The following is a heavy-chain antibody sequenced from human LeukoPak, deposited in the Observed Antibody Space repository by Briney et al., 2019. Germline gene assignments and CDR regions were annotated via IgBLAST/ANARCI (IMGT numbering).Heavy chain of an antibody. CDR2: IWYDGSNK. CDR1: GFTFSSYG. CDR3: ARGGGLYNWFDP. J-gene: IGHJ5*02. V-gene: IGHV3-33*01. Sequence: GRSLRLSCAASGFTFSSYGMHWVRQAPGKGLEWVAVIWYDGSNKYYADSVKGRFTISRDNSKNTLYLQMNSLRAEDTAVYYCARGGGLYNWFDPWGQGTLVTVSS. D-gene: IGHD4-23*01.